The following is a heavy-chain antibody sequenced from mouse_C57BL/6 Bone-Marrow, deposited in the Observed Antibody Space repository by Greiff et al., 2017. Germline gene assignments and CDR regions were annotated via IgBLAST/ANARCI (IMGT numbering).Heavy chain of an antibody. CDR1: GYTFTNYW. V-gene: IGHV1-63*01. D-gene: IGHD2-5*01. J-gene: IGHJ1*03. CDR3: AVYSNWYFDV. CDR2: IYPGGGYT. Sequence: QVQLQQSGAELVRPGTSVKMSCKASGYTFTNYWIGWAKQRPGHGLEWIGDIYPGGGYTNYNEKFKGKATLTAEKSSSTAYMQFSSLTSEDSAIYYCAVYSNWYFDVWGTGTTVTVSS.